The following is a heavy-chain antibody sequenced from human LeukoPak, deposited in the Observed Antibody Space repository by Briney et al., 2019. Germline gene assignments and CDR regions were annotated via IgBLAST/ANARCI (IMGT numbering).Heavy chain of an antibody. V-gene: IGHV5-51*01. D-gene: IGHD6-19*01. Sequence: KAGESLKISCKGSGYSFTSYWIGWVRQMPGKGLEWMGIIYSGDSETRYSPSFQGQVTISADKSISTAYLQWSSLKASDTAMYYCARGPSGKYSSGWYLYWGQGTLVTVSS. CDR2: IYSGDSET. CDR1: GYSFTSYW. J-gene: IGHJ4*02. CDR3: ARGPSGKYSSGWYLY.